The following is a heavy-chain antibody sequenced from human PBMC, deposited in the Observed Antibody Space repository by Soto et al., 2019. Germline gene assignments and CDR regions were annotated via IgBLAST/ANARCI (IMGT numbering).Heavy chain of an antibody. V-gene: IGHV4-59*08. J-gene: IGHJ2*01. D-gene: IGHD1-26*01. Sequence: QVQLQESGPGLVKPSETLSLTCTVSGATISSHYWSWIRQSPGKGLEWLGYIYYSGSTDYNPSLKSRRPLSVDTSKNQLSLRLSSVTAADTAVYYCARPIGTTPAVWYFDLWGRGTLVKVSS. CDR1: GATISSHY. CDR3: ARPIGTTPAVWYFDL. CDR2: IYYSGST.